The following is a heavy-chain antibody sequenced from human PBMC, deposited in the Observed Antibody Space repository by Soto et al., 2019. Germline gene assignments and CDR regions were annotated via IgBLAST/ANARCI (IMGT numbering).Heavy chain of an antibody. D-gene: IGHD6-13*01. V-gene: IGHV3-30-3*01. CDR3: ARYQTGRTTAGGGSIDN. CDR1: GFTFSTHA. CDR2: VSFDGSNK. J-gene: IGHJ4*02. Sequence: VQLVESGGGVVQPVRSLRLSCAASGFTFSTHAMHWVRQAPGKGLECVAIVSFDGSNKYYADSVKGRFTISRDNSKNTLYLQMSGLTPEDTAFYYCARYQTGRTTAGGGSIDNWGQGTLVTVSS.